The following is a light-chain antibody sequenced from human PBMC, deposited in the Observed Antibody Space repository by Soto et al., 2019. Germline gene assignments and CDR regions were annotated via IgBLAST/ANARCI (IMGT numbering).Light chain of an antibody. CDR2: KAS. Sequence: DIQMTQSPSTLSASVGDRVTITSRASQSISSWLAWYQQKPGKAPKLLIYKASSLESGVPSRFSGSGSETKFTLANSSLQPDDFATYYCQQYNSWTFGQGTKVEIK. V-gene: IGKV1-5*03. CDR1: QSISSW. CDR3: QQYNSWT. J-gene: IGKJ1*01.